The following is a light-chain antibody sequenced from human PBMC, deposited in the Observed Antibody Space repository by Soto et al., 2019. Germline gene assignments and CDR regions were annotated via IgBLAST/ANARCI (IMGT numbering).Light chain of an antibody. CDR1: QGISSW. V-gene: IGKV1D-16*01. J-gene: IGKJ1*01. Sequence: DIQMTQSPSSVSASVGDIVTITFRASQGISSWLAWYQQKPGKAPKLLMYAVSTLQSGVPSRFSGSGSGTEFTLTISSLQPDDFATYYCQHYNSYSEAFGQGTKVDIK. CDR2: AVS. CDR3: QHYNSYSEA.